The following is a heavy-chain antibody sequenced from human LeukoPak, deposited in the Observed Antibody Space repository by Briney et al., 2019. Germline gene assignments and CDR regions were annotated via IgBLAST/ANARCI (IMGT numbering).Heavy chain of an antibody. CDR3: ARYYDSSGYLLGDY. CDR1: GGSISSYY. D-gene: IGHD3-22*01. V-gene: IGHV4-4*07. J-gene: IGHJ3*01. CDR2: IYTSGST. Sequence: SETLSLTCTVSGGSISSYYWSWIRQPAGKGLEWIGRIYTSGSTNYNPSLKSRVTMSVDTSKNQFSLKLSSVTAADTAVYYCARYYDSSGYLLGDYWGQGTMVTVSS.